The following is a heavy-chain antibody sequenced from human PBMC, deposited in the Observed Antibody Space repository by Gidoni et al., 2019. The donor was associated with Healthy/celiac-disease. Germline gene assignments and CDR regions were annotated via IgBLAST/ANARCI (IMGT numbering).Heavy chain of an antibody. D-gene: IGHD6-13*01. CDR1: GCTCSSYS. Sequence: EVQLVESGGGLVKTGGSRRLSCAASGCTCSSYSMNWVRQAPGQGLEWVASISRSSSSIYYADSVKGRFTISRYNAKNSLYLQMNSLRAEDTAGYYCARDPIAAASPTYFDYWGQGTLVTVSS. CDR2: ISRSSSSI. CDR3: ARDPIAAASPTYFDY. V-gene: IGHV3-21*01. J-gene: IGHJ4*02.